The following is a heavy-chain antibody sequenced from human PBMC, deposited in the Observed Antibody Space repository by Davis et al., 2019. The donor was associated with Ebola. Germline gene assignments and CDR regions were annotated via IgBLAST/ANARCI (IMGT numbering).Heavy chain of an antibody. J-gene: IGHJ4*02. V-gene: IGHV3-30*04. CDR1: GFTFSNYA. Sequence: PGGSLRLSCAVSGFTFSNYAIHWVRQAPGQGLEWVAVVSLSERERFYADPLKGRFTISRDNSENTLYLQMNSLTADDTSVYYCARAGFDEVLDYRGQGTPVTVSS. CDR3: ARAGFDEVLDY. D-gene: IGHD3-3*01. CDR2: VSLSERER.